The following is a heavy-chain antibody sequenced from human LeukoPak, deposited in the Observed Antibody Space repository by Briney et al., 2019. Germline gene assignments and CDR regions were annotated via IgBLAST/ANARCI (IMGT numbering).Heavy chain of an antibody. V-gene: IGHV3-23*01. J-gene: IGHJ4*02. Sequence: GGSLRLSCAASGFTFSSYWMSWVRQAPGKGLEWVSAISGSGGSTYYADSVKGRFPISRDNSKNTLYLQMNSLRAEDTAVYYCAKGGSGWYLYYFDYWGQGTLVTVSS. CDR2: ISGSGGST. CDR1: GFTFSSYW. CDR3: AKGGSGWYLYYFDY. D-gene: IGHD6-19*01.